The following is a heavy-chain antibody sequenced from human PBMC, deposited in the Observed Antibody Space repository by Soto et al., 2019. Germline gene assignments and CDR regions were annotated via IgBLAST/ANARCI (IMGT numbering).Heavy chain of an antibody. CDR2: IWSDGSNQ. V-gene: IGHV3-33*01. J-gene: IGHJ6*03. D-gene: IGHD3-10*01. CDR1: AFTFSRHG. CDR3: ARERTFGENNHNYMDV. Sequence: QVQLVDSGGGVVQPGGSLRLSCAASAFTFSRHGMHGVRQAPGKGLQWVGVIWSDGSNQRYAESVKGRFTISRDNSKNTLYLQMNSLRAEDTAVYYCARERTFGENNHNYMDVWGTGITVTVSS.